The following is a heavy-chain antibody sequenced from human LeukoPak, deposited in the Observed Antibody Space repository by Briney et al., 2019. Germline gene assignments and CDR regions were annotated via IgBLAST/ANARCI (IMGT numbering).Heavy chain of an antibody. CDR3: ARDRSRRFLERLSPGFFDY. CDR1: GYTFTGYY. J-gene: IGHJ4*02. CDR2: INLNSGGT. Sequence: ASVKVSSKPSGYTFTGYYMHWVRQPPGKGLEWMEWINLNSGGTNYAQKFQGRVTMTSDTSISTAYMELSRLRSDDTAVYYCARDRSRRFLERLSPGFFDYWGQGTLVTVSS. V-gene: IGHV1-2*02. D-gene: IGHD3-3*01.